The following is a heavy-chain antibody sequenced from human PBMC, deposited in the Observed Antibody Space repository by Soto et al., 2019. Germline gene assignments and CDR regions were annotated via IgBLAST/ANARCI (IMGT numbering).Heavy chain of an antibody. CDR3: SRGSSMTAVTVFEY. J-gene: IGHJ4*02. CDR2: VIPMFNTS. V-gene: IGHV1-69*06. Sequence: QVQLEQSGPEVKRPGSSVKVSCKASGGTFSSYSVSWVRQAPGQGLEWMGGVIPMFNTSNYALKFQGRVTITADKSTSTVYMYLSSLRSADTAVYYCSRGSSMTAVTVFEYWGQGTLVNVSS. CDR1: GGTFSSYS. D-gene: IGHD4-17*01.